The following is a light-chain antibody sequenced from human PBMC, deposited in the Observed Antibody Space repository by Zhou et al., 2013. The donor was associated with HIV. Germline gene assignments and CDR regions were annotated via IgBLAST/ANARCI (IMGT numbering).Light chain of an antibody. J-gene: IGKJ2*01. CDR3: QQYDTYLNT. V-gene: IGKV3-15*01. Sequence: IVMTQSPAIVSVSPGDRVTLACRASENVNKNIAWFQKRPGQAPKLLVYGASTRATDVPGRFSGSGSGRDFTLTITSLHSEDIGVYYCQQYDTYLNTFGRGTELEIK. CDR1: ENVNKN. CDR2: GAS.